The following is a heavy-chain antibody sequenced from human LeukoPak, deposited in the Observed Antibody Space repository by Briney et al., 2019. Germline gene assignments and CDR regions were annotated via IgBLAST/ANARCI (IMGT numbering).Heavy chain of an antibody. CDR3: ARHPTDIWFGEPSVHWFDP. Sequence: ASVKVSCKASGYTFTGYYMHWVRQAPGQGLEWMGWINPNSGGTNYAQKFQGRVTMTRDTSISTAYMELSRLRSEDTAVYYCARHPTDIWFGEPSVHWFDPWGQGTLVTVSS. V-gene: IGHV1-2*02. J-gene: IGHJ5*02. D-gene: IGHD3-10*01. CDR2: INPNSGGT. CDR1: GYTFTGYY.